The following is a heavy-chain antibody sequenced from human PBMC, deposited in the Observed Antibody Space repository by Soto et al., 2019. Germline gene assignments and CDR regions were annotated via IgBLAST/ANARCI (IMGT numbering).Heavy chain of an antibody. CDR1: EFTFSSYA. D-gene: IGHD6-13*01. J-gene: IGHJ4*02. V-gene: IGHV3-23*01. CDR2: ISGSGGTT. Sequence: EVQLLESGGGLVQPGGSLRLSCAASEFTFSSYAMSWVRQAPGKGLEWVSTISGSGGTTYYADSVKGRFTISSDNSRNTLHLQMNSLRVEDTALYYCARTLLGTSWYGLHDYVSQGTLVAVSS. CDR3: ARTLLGTSWYGLHDY.